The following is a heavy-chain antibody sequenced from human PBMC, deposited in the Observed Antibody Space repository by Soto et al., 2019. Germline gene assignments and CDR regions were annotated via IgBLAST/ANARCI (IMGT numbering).Heavy chain of an antibody. Sequence: GGSLRLSCAASGFAFYYYNMNWVRQAPGRGLEWVSSISGSGIDIHFTDSVKGRFTISRDNSKNTLYLQMNSLRAEDTAVYYCAKVRIAVARGQYYYYYYGMDVWGQGTTVTVSS. J-gene: IGHJ6*02. V-gene: IGHV3-21*01. CDR1: GFAFYYYN. D-gene: IGHD6-19*01. CDR3: AKVRIAVARGQYYYYYYGMDV. CDR2: ISGSGIDI.